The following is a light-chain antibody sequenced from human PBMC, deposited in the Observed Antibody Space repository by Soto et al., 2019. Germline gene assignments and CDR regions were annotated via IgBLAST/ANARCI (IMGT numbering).Light chain of an antibody. CDR1: QSISSW. Sequence: DLQMTQSPSSLSASVGDRVTITCRASQSISSWLAWYQQKPGKAPKLLIYDASSLESGVPSRFSGSGSGTDFTLTISSLEPEDFAVYYCQQRSNWPPVTFGQGTKVDIK. J-gene: IGKJ1*01. CDR2: DAS. V-gene: IGKV1-5*01. CDR3: QQRSNWPPVT.